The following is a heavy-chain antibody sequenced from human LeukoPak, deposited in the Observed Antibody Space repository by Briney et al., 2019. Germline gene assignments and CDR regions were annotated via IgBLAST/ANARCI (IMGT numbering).Heavy chain of an antibody. J-gene: IGHJ4*02. V-gene: IGHV4-34*01. CDR1: GGSFSGYY. Sequence: SETLSLTCAVYGGSFSGYYWSWIRQPPGKGLEWIGEINHSGSTNYNPSLKSRVAISVDTSKNQFSLKLSSVTAADTAVYYCARTSREMTTSTGYFDYWGQGTLVTVSS. CDR3: ARTSREMTTSTGYFDY. D-gene: IGHD5-24*01. CDR2: INHSGST.